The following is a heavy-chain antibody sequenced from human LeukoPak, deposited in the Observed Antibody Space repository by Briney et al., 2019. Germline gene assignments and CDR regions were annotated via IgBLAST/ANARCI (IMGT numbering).Heavy chain of an antibody. J-gene: IGHJ6*02. V-gene: IGHV3-21*01. Sequence: KPGGSLRLSCAASGFTFTACTMNWVRQAPGKGLEWVSSMRGIGGFVHYADSVKGRFTISRDNAKSSLYLQMICLRAEDTAVYFCTRDDYSDSPTYYNGMDVWGQGTAVTVSS. CDR2: MRGIGGFV. CDR3: TRDDYSDSPTYYNGMDV. D-gene: IGHD4/OR15-4a*01. CDR1: GFTFTACT.